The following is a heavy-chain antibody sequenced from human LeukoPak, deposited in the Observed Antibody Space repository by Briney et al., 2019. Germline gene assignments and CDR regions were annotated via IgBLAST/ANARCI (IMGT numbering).Heavy chain of an antibody. Sequence: SETLSVTCTVSGGSIGRYHWSWFRQPAGEGLEWMGRIHTSGSTNYNPSLKRRATMSVDTSRKQFSVKLRSVAAADTAVYYCARETPAAGNWYDPWGQGTLVTVSS. CDR1: GGSIGRYH. CDR3: ARETPAAGNWYDP. D-gene: IGHD2-2*01. CDR2: IHTSGST. V-gene: IGHV4-4*07. J-gene: IGHJ5*02.